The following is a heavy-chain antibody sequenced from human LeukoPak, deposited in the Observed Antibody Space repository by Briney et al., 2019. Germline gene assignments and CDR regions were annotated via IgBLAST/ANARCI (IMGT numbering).Heavy chain of an antibody. Sequence: ASVKVSCKASGYTFTGYYMHWVRQAPGKGLEWMGWIEPNSGGTKYAQNFQGRATMTRDTSISTAYMELSRLRSDDTAVFYCARDIVGENYFDYWGQGTLVTVSS. CDR1: GYTFTGYY. V-gene: IGHV1-2*02. CDR3: ARDIVGENYFDY. D-gene: IGHD1-26*01. J-gene: IGHJ4*02. CDR2: IEPNSGGT.